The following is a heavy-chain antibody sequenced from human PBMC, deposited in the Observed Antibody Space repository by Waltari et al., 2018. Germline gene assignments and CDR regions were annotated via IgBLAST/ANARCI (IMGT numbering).Heavy chain of an antibody. CDR1: GFTFSSYS. Sequence: EVQLVESGGGLVKPGGSLSLSCAASGFTFSSYSMNWVRQAPGKGLEWVSSISSSSSYIYYEDSVKGRFTISRDNAKNSLYLQMNSLRAEDTAVYYCARDRILHFPYYWGQGTLVTVSS. CDR2: ISSSSSYI. D-gene: IGHD3-3*02. J-gene: IGHJ4*02. V-gene: IGHV3-21*01. CDR3: ARDRILHFPYY.